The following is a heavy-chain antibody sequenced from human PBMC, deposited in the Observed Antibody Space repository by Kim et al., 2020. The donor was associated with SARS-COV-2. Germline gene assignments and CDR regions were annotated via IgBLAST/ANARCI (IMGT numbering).Heavy chain of an antibody. CDR3: ARGSGELSLYYYYGMDV. CDR2: ISYDGSNK. V-gene: IGHV3-30*04. J-gene: IGHJ6*02. CDR1: GFTFSSYA. D-gene: IGHD3-10*01. Sequence: GGSLRLSCAASGFTFSSYAMHWVRQAPGKGLEWVAVISYDGSNKYYADSVKGRFTISRDNSKNTLYPQMNSLRAEDTAVYYCARGSGELSLYYYYGMDVWGQGTPVTVSS.